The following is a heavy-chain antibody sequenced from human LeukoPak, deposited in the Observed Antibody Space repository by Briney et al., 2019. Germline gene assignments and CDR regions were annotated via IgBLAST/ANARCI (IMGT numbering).Heavy chain of an antibody. Sequence: PSETLPLTCTVSGGSISSYYWSWIRQPPGKGLEWIGSIYYSGSTYYNPSLKSRVTISVDTSKNQFSLKLSSVTAADTAVYYCARDSSGYYGYWGQGTLVTVSS. D-gene: IGHD3-22*01. V-gene: IGHV4-59*12. CDR1: GGSISSYY. CDR2: IYYSGST. J-gene: IGHJ4*02. CDR3: ARDSSGYYGY.